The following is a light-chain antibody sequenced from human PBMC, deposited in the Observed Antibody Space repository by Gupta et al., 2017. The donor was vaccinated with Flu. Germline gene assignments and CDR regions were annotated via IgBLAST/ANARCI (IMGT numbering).Light chain of an antibody. CDR1: NGADDS. CDR3: VHFSRWPPIEFT. CDR2: DVS. Sequence: LCCAPEQGATLSCRAGNGADDSVAVYQHKRGQAPRLLIYDVSNRPTGVPTRFSGSGSGTDVTLTISSLEPDDFAVYFCVHFSRWPPIEFTLGPGTRMDIK. V-gene: IGKV3-11*01. J-gene: IGKJ3*01.